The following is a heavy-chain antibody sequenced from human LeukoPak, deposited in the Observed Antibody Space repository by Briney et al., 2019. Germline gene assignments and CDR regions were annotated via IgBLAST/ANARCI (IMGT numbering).Heavy chain of an antibody. V-gene: IGHV4-39*01. D-gene: IGHD5-18*01. Sequence: NSSETLSLTCTVSGGSISSSSYYWGWIRQPPGKGLEWIGSIYYSGSTYYNPSLKSRVTISVDTSKNQFSLKLSSVTAADTAVYYCARRQDTAMVAFDYWGQGTLVTVSS. J-gene: IGHJ4*02. CDR1: GGSISSSSYY. CDR2: IYYSGST. CDR3: ARRQDTAMVAFDY.